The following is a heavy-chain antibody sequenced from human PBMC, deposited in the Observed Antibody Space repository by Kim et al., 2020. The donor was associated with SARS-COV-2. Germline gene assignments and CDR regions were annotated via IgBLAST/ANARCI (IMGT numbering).Heavy chain of an antibody. Sequence: GGSLRLSCGASAFSFADYGFSWVRQRPGKGLEWICGINWSGDISAYADSVQGRFIVSRDNAENSLYLQMNGLTVDDTALYYCARGLEISLDGGLGHFRYGLDIWGQGTTVTVSS. D-gene: IGHD1-1*01. J-gene: IGHJ6*02. CDR3: ARGLEISLDGGLGHFRYGLDI. CDR2: INWSGDIS. CDR1: AFSFADYG. V-gene: IGHV3-20*04.